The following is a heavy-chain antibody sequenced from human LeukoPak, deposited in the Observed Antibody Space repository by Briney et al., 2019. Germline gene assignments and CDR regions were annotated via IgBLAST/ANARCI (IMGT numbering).Heavy chain of an antibody. CDR2: ISYDGSNK. Sequence: PGGSLRLSCAASGFTFSSYAMHWVRQAPGKGLEWVAVISYDGSNKYYADSVKGRFTISRDNSKNTLYLQMNSLRAEDTAVYYCANPSLAYCGGDCYHSSYYWGQGTLVTVSS. D-gene: IGHD2-21*02. CDR3: ANPSLAYCGGDCYHSSYY. CDR1: GFTFSSYA. J-gene: IGHJ4*02. V-gene: IGHV3-30*04.